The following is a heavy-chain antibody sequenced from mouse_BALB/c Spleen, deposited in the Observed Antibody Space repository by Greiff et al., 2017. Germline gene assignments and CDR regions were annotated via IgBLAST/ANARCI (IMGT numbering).Heavy chain of an antibody. CDR2: IYPSDSYT. Sequence: QVQLQQPGAELVRPGASVKLSCKASGYTFTSYWINWVKQRPGQGLEWIGNIYPSDSYTNYNQKFKDKSTLTVDKSSSTDYMQLSSPTSEDSAVYYCTRGGFADWGQGTLVTVSA. CDR3: TRGGFAD. CDR1: GYTFTSYW. V-gene: IGHV1-69*01. J-gene: IGHJ3*01.